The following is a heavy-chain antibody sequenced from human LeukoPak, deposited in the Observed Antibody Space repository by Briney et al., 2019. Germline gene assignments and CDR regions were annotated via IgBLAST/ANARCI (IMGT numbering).Heavy chain of an antibody. Sequence: ASVKVSCKASGYSFATYYMHWVRQAPGQGLEWMGVIIPSGGSTSYAQKFQGRVTMTRDTSTSTVYMELRSLRSEDTAVYYCARGRGRTYYDILTGYQEYNWFDPWGPGILGTGS. CDR2: IIPSGGST. CDR1: GYSFATYY. CDR3: ARGRGRTYYDILTGYQEYNWFDP. D-gene: IGHD3-9*01. V-gene: IGHV1-46*01. J-gene: IGHJ5*02.